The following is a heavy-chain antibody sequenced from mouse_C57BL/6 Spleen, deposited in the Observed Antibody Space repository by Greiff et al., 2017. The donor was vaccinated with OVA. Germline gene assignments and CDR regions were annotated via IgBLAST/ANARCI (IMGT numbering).Heavy chain of an antibody. CDR1: GYTFTTYP. J-gene: IGHJ1*03. D-gene: IGHD1-1*01. V-gene: IGHV1-47*01. CDR2: FHPYNDDT. CDR3: ARGDYYGSSSWWYFDV. Sequence: QVQLQQSGAELVKPGASVKMSCKASGYTFTTYPIEWMKQNHGKSLEWIGNFHPYNDDTKYNEKFKGKATLTVEKSSSTVYLELSRLTSDDSAVYYCARGDYYGSSSWWYFDVWGTGTTVTVSS.